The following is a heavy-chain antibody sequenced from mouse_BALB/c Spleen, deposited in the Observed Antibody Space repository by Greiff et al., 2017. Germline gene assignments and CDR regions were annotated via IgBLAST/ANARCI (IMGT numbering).Heavy chain of an antibody. V-gene: IGHV5-9-4*01. J-gene: IGHJ3*01. CDR2: ISSGGSYT. Sequence: EVKLMESGGGLVKPGGSLKLSCAASGFTFSSYAMSWVRQSPEKRLEWVAEISSGGSYTYYPDTVTGRFTISRDNAKNTLYLEMSSLRSEDTAMYYCATDYGSLSWFAYWGQGTLVTVSA. D-gene: IGHD1-1*01. CDR3: ATDYGSLSWFAY. CDR1: GFTFSSYA.